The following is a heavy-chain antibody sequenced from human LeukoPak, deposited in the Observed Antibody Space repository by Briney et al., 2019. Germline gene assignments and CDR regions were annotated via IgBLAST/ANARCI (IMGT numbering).Heavy chain of an antibody. J-gene: IGHJ4*02. CDR1: GGSFSGYY. CDR3: ARTYYDILTGYLYYFDY. V-gene: IGHV4-34*01. Sequence: PSETLSLTCAVYGGSFSGYYWSWIRQPPGKGLEWIGEINHSGSTNYNPSLKSRVTISVDTSKNQFSLKLSSVTAADTAVHYCARTYYDILTGYLYYFDYWGQGTLVTVSS. D-gene: IGHD3-9*01. CDR2: INHSGST.